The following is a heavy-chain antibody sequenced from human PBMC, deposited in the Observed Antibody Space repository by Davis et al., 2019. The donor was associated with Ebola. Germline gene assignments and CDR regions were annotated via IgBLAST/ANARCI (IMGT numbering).Heavy chain of an antibody. CDR3: VKDKGAAVTASDY. D-gene: IGHD2-21*02. CDR1: GFTFSSYA. CDR2: ISSGGGAP. Sequence: GESLKISCAASGFTFSSYAMGWVRQAPGKGLEWVSDISSGGGAPYYADSVKGRFTTFRDNPKNTLYLQMNSLRAEDTAVYYCVKDKGAAVTASDYWGQGTLVTVSS. J-gene: IGHJ4*02. V-gene: IGHV3-23*01.